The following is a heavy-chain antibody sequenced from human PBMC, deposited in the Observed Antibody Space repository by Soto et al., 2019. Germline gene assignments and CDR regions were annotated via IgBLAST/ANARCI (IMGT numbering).Heavy chain of an antibody. V-gene: IGHV3-48*02. CDR1: GFTFSSYS. D-gene: IGHD4-17*01. CDR2: ISSSSSTI. Sequence: GGSLRLSCAASGFTFSSYSMNWVRQAPGKGLEWVSYISSSSSTIYYADSVKGRFTISRDNAKNSLYLQMNSLRDEDTAVYYCARAFAGLRKYYYYGMDVWGQGTTVTVSS. J-gene: IGHJ6*02. CDR3: ARAFAGLRKYYYYGMDV.